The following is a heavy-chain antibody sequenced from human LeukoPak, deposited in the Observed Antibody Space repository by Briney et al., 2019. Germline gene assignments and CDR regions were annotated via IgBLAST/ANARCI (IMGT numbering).Heavy chain of an antibody. J-gene: IGHJ6*02. CDR3: ARTDCSSTSCYEGAYYYYGMDV. CDR2: MNPNSGNT. D-gene: IGHD2-2*01. Sequence: ASVKVSCKASGYTFTSYDINWVRQATGQGLEWMGRMNPNSGNTGYAQKFQGRVTMTRNTSISTAYMELSSLRSEDTAVYYCARTDCSSTSCYEGAYYYYGMDVWGQGTTVTVSS. V-gene: IGHV1-8*01. CDR1: GYTFTSYD.